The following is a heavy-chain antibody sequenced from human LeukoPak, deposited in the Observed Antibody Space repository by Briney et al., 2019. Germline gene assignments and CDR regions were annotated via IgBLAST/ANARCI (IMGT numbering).Heavy chain of an antibody. Sequence: ASVKVSCKVSGYTLTELSMHWVRQAPGKGLEWMGGFDPEDGETIYAQKFQGRVTMTEDTSTDTAYMELSSLRSEDTAVYYCATGSRWFGESDYYYYGMDVWGQGTTVTVSS. CDR3: ATGSRWFGESDYYYYGMDV. D-gene: IGHD3-10*01. CDR1: GYTLTELS. V-gene: IGHV1-24*01. CDR2: FDPEDGET. J-gene: IGHJ6*02.